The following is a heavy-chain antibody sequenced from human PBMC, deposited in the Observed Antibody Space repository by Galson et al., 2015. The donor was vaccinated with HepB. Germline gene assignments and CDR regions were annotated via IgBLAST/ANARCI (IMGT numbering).Heavy chain of an antibody. CDR3: ARGGARAYCNTATCYKNWFDP. Sequence: SETLSLTCAVYGGPFSGQYWSWIRQPPGKGLEWIGEINHHGSTNYNPSLKSRVTISVDTPKSQFYLRLSSVTAADTAVYYCARGGARAYCNTATCYKNWFDPWGQGTLVTVSS. CDR1: GGPFSGQY. V-gene: IGHV4-34*01. D-gene: IGHD2-2*01. CDR2: INHHGST. J-gene: IGHJ5*02.